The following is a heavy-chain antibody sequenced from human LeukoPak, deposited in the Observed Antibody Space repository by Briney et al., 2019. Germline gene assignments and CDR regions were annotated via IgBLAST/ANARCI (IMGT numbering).Heavy chain of an antibody. D-gene: IGHD6-19*01. CDR3: ARGIAVNWFDP. CDR1: GFTFSSYE. Sequence: PGGSLRLSCVASGFTFSSYEMNWVRQAPGKGLEWIGSIYYSGSTYYNPSLKSRVTISVDTSKNQFSLKLSSVTAADTAVYYCARGIAVNWFDPWGQGTLVTVSS. CDR2: IYYSGST. V-gene: IGHV4-39*07. J-gene: IGHJ5*02.